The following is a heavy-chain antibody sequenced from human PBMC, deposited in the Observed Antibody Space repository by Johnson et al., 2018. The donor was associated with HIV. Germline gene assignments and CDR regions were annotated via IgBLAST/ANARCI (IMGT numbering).Heavy chain of an antibody. D-gene: IGHD6-19*01. J-gene: IGHJ3*02. CDR3: AREHSSGWSGADAFDI. CDR2: IYSGGST. Sequence: RQAPGKGLEWVSDIYSGGSTYYADSVKGRFTISRDNSKNTLYLQMNSLKAEDTAVYYCAREHSSGWSGADAFDIWGQGTMVTVSS. V-gene: IGHV3-66*01.